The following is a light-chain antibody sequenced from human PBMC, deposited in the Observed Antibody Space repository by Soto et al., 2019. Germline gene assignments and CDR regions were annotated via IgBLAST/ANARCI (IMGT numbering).Light chain of an antibody. V-gene: IGKV1-5*01. CDR1: ESISGW. J-gene: IGKJ4*01. Sequence: DLPMTQSPSTLSASVGDRVTISCRASESISGWLAWYQQKPGKAPKLLIYDVSKLESGVPARFSGSGSGTEFTLTINSLHPDDLATYFCQQYTTFPTFGGGTKVELK. CDR2: DVS. CDR3: QQYTTFPT.